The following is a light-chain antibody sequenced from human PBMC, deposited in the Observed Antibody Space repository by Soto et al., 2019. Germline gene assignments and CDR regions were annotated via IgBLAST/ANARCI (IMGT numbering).Light chain of an antibody. CDR3: MQALQTPT. Sequence: DMLMTQSPLSLPVTPGEPASISCRSSQSLLHSNGYNYLDWYLQKPGQSPQLLIYLGSNRASGVPDRFSGSGSGTDFTLKISRVEAEDVGVYYCMQALQTPTFGQGTKVDIK. V-gene: IGKV2-28*01. J-gene: IGKJ1*01. CDR2: LGS. CDR1: QSLLHSNGYNY.